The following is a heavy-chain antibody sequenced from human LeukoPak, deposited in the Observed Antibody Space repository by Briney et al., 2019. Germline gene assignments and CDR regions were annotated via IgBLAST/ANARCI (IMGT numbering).Heavy chain of an antibody. J-gene: IGHJ6*02. V-gene: IGHV3-13*01. CDR3: ARAPNTAMYYYYGMDV. D-gene: IGHD5-18*01. CDR2: IGTAGDT. CDR1: GFTFSSYG. Sequence: GGSLRLSCAASGFTFSSYGMHWVRQATGKGLEWVSAIGTAGDTYYPGSVKGRFTISRENAKNSLYLQMNSLRAEDTAVYYCARAPNTAMYYYYGMDVWGQGTTVTVSS.